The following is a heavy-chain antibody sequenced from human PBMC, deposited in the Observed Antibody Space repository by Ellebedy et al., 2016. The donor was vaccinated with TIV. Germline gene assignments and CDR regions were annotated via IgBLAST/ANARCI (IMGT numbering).Heavy chain of an antibody. CDR3: ARRAVDYYDFWSGYYIDY. V-gene: IGHV3-74*01. CDR1: GFTFSSYW. D-gene: IGHD3-3*01. CDR2: INSDGSST. Sequence: GESLKISCAASGFTFSSYWMHWVRQAPGKGLVWVSRINSDGSSTSYADSVKGRFTISRDNAKNTLYLQMNSLRAEDTAVYYCARRAVDYYDFWSGYYIDYWGQGTLVTVSS. J-gene: IGHJ4*02.